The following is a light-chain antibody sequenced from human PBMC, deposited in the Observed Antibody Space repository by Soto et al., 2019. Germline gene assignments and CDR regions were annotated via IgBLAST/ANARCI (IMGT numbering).Light chain of an antibody. Sequence: EVVLPQSPVTLSLSPGERATLSCRASQSVGTFLAWYQQKPGQAPRLIIYDTSNRATGIPARFSRARSGTDFALTISSVEPEDFAVYFGQHRTNWPRTFGQGTKLDIK. CDR3: QHRTNWPRT. J-gene: IGKJ2*01. V-gene: IGKV3-11*01. CDR1: QSVGTF. CDR2: DTS.